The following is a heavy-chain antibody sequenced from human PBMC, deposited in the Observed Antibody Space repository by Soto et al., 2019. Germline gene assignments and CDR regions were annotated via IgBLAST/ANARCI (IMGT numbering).Heavy chain of an antibody. CDR2: ISGSGGST. V-gene: IGHV3-23*01. Sequence: PGGSLRLSCAASGFTFSSYAMSWVRQAPGKGLEWVSAISGSGGSTYYADSVKGRFTISRDNSKNTLYLQMNSLRAEDTAVYYCAKDIFHGSYILSFYAWGQGTLVTVSS. CDR3: AKDIFHGSYILSFYA. CDR1: GFTFSSYA. J-gene: IGHJ4*02. D-gene: IGHD3-9*01.